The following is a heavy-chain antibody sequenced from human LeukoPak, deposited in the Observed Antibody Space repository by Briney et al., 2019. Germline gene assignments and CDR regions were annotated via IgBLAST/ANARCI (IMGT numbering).Heavy chain of an antibody. D-gene: IGHD6-13*01. J-gene: IGHJ4*02. CDR3: ANDPYSSIWYGGLDS. V-gene: IGHV3-23*01. CDR1: TFTFSSYA. Sequence: PGGSLRLSCAASTFTFSSYAMSWVRQAPGKGLEWVSAISDGGGSTYYADSVKGRFTISRDNSKNTLYLQMNSLRAEDTAIYYCANDPYSSIWYGGLDSWGQGTLVTVSS. CDR2: ISDGGGST.